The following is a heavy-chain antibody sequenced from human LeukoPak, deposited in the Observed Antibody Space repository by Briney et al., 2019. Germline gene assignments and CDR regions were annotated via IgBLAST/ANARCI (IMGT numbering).Heavy chain of an antibody. V-gene: IGHV3-21*01. Sequence: GASLRLSCAASGFTFSNYNMNWVRQAPGKGLDWVSSISSSSSYIYYADSVKGRFTISSDNAKNSLYLQMNSLRAEDTAVYYCARDACSTTNCYLAYWGQGTLVTVSS. CDR3: ARDACSTTNCYLAY. CDR1: GFTFSNYN. D-gene: IGHD2-2*01. CDR2: ISSSSSYI. J-gene: IGHJ4*02.